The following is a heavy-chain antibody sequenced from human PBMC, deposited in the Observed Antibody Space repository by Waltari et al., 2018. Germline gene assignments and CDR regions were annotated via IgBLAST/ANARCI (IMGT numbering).Heavy chain of an antibody. CDR1: GGSITSSNYY. CDR3: ARAGGRGFRELLLIDY. J-gene: IGHJ4*02. Sequence: QVQLQQWGAGLLKPSETLSLTCTVSGGSITSSNYYWVWIRQPPGKGLEWIGSTFNNPSLNSRVTISVDTSRNQFSLRLTSVTAADTAVYYCARAGGRGFRELLLIDYWGRGILVTVSS. CDR2: T. D-gene: IGHD3-10*01. V-gene: IGHV4-39*07.